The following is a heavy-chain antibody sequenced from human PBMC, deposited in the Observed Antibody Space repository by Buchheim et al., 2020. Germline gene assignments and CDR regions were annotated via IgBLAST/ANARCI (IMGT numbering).Heavy chain of an antibody. V-gene: IGHV4-39*01. CDR3: ARHYNSGWSLGY. CDR2: IYYSGST. CDR1: GGSISSSNYY. D-gene: IGHD6-19*01. J-gene: IGHJ4*02. Sequence: QLQLQESGPGLVKPSETLSLTCTVSGGSISSSNYYWGWIRQPPGKGLEWIGSIYYSGSTYYNLSLKSRVTMSVATSKNQFSLNVRSVTAADTAVYYCARHYNSGWSLGYWGPGTL.